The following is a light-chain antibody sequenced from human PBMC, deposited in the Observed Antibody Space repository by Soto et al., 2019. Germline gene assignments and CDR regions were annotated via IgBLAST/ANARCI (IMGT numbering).Light chain of an antibody. CDR2: SNN. CDR1: SSNIGSYT. J-gene: IGLJ2*01. V-gene: IGLV1-44*01. CDR3: AAWDASLNGVV. Sequence: QSVLTQPPSASGTPGQRVTISCSGSSSNIGSYTVHWYQQLPGTAPKLLIYSNNQRPSGVPDRFSGSKSGTSVSLAISGLQSADEAAYYCAAWDASLNGVVFGGGTKLTVL.